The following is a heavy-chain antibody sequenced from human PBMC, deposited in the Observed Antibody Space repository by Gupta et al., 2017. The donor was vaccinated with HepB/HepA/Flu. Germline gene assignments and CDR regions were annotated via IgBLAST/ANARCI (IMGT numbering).Heavy chain of an antibody. J-gene: IGHJ4*02. Sequence: QITLKESGPTLVKPTPTLTLTCTFPRFSLSTSGVGVGWIRQRPGKALEWLALIYWDDDKRYSPALKSRLTITKDTSKNQVVLTMTNMDPVDTATYCCADGSGTLGIFDYWGQGTLVTVSS. CDR2: IYWDDDK. V-gene: IGHV2-5*02. D-gene: IGHD1-1*01. CDR1: RFSLSTSGVG. CDR3: ADGSGTLGIFDY.